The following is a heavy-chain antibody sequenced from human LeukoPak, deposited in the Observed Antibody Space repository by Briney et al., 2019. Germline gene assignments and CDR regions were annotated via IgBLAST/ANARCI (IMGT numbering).Heavy chain of an antibody. V-gene: IGHV4-59*01. D-gene: IGHD6-13*01. CDR3: ASDIAAAGVFTFDY. CDR2: IYYSGST. Sequence: SETLSLTCTVSGGSISSYYWSWLRQPPGKGLEWIGYIYYSGSTNYNPSLKSRVTISVDTSKNQFSLKLSSVTAADTAVYYCASDIAAAGVFTFDYWGQGTLVTVSS. CDR1: GGSISSYY. J-gene: IGHJ4*02.